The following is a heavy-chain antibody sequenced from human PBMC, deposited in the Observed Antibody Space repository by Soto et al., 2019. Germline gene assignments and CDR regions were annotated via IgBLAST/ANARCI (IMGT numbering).Heavy chain of an antibody. CDR3: ARGRGVVLTGYSPRYYYYGMDV. Sequence: SETLSLTCAVYGGSFSGYYWSWIRQPPGKGLEWIGEINHSGSTNYNPSLKSRVTISVDTSKNQFSLKLSSVTAADTAVYYCARGRGVVLTGYSPRYYYYGMDVWGQGTTVTVSS. D-gene: IGHD3-9*01. V-gene: IGHV4-34*01. J-gene: IGHJ6*02. CDR2: INHSGST. CDR1: GGSFSGYY.